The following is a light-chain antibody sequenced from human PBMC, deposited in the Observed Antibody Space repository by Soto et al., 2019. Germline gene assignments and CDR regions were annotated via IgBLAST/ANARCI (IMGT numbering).Light chain of an antibody. J-gene: IGKJ3*01. V-gene: IGKV3-11*01. CDR2: DAS. Sequence: EILLTQSPATLSLSPGERDTLSCRASQSISSYLAWYQQKPGQAPRLLIYDASTRATGIPARFSGSGSGTDFTLTISSLEPEDFAVYYCQQRNNWPIFTFGPGTKVDIK. CDR3: QQRNNWPIFT. CDR1: QSISSY.